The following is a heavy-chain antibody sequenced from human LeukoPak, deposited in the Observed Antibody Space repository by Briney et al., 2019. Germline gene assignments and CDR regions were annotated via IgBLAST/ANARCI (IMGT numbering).Heavy chain of an antibody. CDR1: GYTFTGYY. Sequence: GASVKVSCKASGYTFTGYYMHWVRQAPGQGLEWMGWINPNSGGTNYAQKFQGRVTMTRDTSISTAYMELSRLRSDDTAVYYCAGELDILTVVYAFDIWGQGTMVTVSS. CDR2: INPNSGGT. V-gene: IGHV1-2*02. J-gene: IGHJ3*02. CDR3: AGELDILTVVYAFDI. D-gene: IGHD3-9*01.